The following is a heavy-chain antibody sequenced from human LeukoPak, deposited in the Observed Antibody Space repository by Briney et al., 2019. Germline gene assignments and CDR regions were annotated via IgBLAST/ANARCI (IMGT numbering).Heavy chain of an antibody. CDR1: GFTFSSYA. CDR3: ARGVYGDYDY. CDR2: ISVSGGST. Sequence: HSGGSLRLSCAASGFTFSSYAMSWVRQVPGKGLEWVSAISVSGGSTYYADSVKGRFTISRDNSKNTLYLQMDSLRAGDTAVYYCARGVYGDYDYWGQGALVTVSS. D-gene: IGHD4-17*01. J-gene: IGHJ4*02. V-gene: IGHV3-23*01.